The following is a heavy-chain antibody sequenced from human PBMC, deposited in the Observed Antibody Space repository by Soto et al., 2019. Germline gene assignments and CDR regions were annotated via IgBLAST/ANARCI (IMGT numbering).Heavy chain of an antibody. J-gene: IGHJ4*02. V-gene: IGHV3-73*01. CDR1: GFTFSGSA. D-gene: IGHD2-15*01. CDR3: ARQVAGHTLDY. CDR2: IRSKANSYAT. Sequence: GGSLRLSCAASGFTFSGSAMHWVRQASGKWLEWVGRIRSKANSYATAYAASVKGRFTISRDDSKNTAYLQMNSLKTEDTAVYCCARQVAGHTLDYWGQGTMVTVSS.